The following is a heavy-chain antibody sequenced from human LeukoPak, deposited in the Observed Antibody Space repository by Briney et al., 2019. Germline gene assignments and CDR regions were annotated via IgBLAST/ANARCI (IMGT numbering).Heavy chain of an antibody. Sequence: GGSLRLSCAASGFTFSSYRMLWVRQAPGKRPVWASWINSDGRTTTYADSVKGRFTISRDNAKNTLYLQMNGLRAEDTAVYYCARPRGYSYGYFDYWGQGTLVTVSS. CDR2: INSDGRTT. J-gene: IGHJ4*02. V-gene: IGHV3-74*01. CDR3: ARPRGYSYGYFDY. D-gene: IGHD5-18*01. CDR1: GFTFSSYR.